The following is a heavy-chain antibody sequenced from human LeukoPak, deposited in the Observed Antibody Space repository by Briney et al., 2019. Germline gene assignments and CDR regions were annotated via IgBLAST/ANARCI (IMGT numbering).Heavy chain of an antibody. V-gene: IGHV3-48*04. Sequence: GGSLRLSCEASGFTFSSYSMNWVRQAPGKGLEWISYISTSTTTIYYANSVKGRFTISRDNAKNTLYLQMNSLRAEDTAVYYCVLLSLTPGWGQGTLVTVSS. CDR1: GFTFSSYS. J-gene: IGHJ4*02. D-gene: IGHD3-10*01. CDR2: ISTSTTTI. CDR3: VLLSLTPG.